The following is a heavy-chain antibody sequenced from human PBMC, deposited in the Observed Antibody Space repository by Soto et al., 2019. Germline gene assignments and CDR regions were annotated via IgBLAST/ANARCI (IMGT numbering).Heavy chain of an antibody. CDR2: IYTSGIA. Sequence: KPSETLSLTCTVSGGSISSYFWSWIRQPAGKGLEWIWRIYTSGIANYNPSLKSRVTMSLDASKNQFSLKLTSVTAADTAVYYCARVHVDSWKYYFDYWGLGTLVTVSS. J-gene: IGHJ4*02. D-gene: IGHD3-3*01. CDR3: ARVHVDSWKYYFDY. V-gene: IGHV4-4*07. CDR1: GGSISSYF.